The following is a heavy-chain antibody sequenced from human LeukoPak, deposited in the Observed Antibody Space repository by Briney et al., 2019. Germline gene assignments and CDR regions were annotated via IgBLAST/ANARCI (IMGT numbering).Heavy chain of an antibody. D-gene: IGHD3-16*02. V-gene: IGHV4-4*07. Sequence: PSGTLSLTCTVSGGSISSYYWSWIRQPAGKGLEWIGRIYTSGSTNYNPSLKSRVTMSVDTSKNQFSLKLSSVTAADTAVYYCARVIRGPSDYYYYYYMDVWGKGTTVTVSS. CDR2: IYTSGST. J-gene: IGHJ6*03. CDR1: GGSISSYY. CDR3: ARVIRGPSDYYYYYYMDV.